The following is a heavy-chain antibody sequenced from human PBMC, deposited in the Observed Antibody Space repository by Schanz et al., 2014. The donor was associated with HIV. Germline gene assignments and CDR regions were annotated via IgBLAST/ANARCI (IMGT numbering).Heavy chain of an antibody. J-gene: IGHJ6*02. CDR3: ARERHDYYDSSDDYYGMDV. CDR1: GGTFSSSA. Sequence: QVQLVQSGAEVRTPGSSVRVSCAASGGTFSSSAINWVRQAPGQGLEWMGGIIPIFGIANYIQKLQGRVTMTADESASTAYLELTSLRSEDTAVYFCARERHDYYDSSDDYYGMDVWGQGTTVTVSS. CDR2: IIPIFGIA. D-gene: IGHD3-22*01. V-gene: IGHV1-69*01.